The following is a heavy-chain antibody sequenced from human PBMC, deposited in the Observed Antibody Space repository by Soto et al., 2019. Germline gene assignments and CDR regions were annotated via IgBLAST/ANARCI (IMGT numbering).Heavy chain of an antibody. CDR2: IYYSGST. J-gene: IGHJ4*02. Sequence: SETLSLTCTVSGGSVSSGSYYWSWIRQPPGKGLEWIGYIYYSGSTNYNPSLKSRVTISVDTSKNQFSLKLSSVTAADTAVYYGAGTGVATNGDWGGETRVTLSS. CDR1: GGSVSSGSYY. CDR3: AGTGVATNGD. D-gene: IGHD7-27*01. V-gene: IGHV4-61*01.